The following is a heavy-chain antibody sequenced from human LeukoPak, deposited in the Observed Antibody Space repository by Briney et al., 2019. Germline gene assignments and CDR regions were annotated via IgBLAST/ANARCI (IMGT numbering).Heavy chain of an antibody. CDR2: IYYGGST. Sequence: SETLSLTCTVSGGSISSYYWSWIRQPPGKGLEWIGYIYYGGSTNYNPSLKSRVTISVDTSKNQFSLKLSSVTAADTAVYYCARSASSTSRPAFDIWGQGTRVTASS. J-gene: IGHJ3*02. CDR3: ARSASSTSRPAFDI. CDR1: GGSISSYY. D-gene: IGHD6-6*01. V-gene: IGHV4-59*01.